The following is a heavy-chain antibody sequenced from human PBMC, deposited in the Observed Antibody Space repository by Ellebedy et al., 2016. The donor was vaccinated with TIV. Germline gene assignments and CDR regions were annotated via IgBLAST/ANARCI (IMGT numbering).Heavy chain of an antibody. V-gene: IGHV1-46*01. CDR1: GGTFSSYA. Sequence: AASVKVSCKASGGTFSSYAISWVRQAPGQGLEWMGIINPSGGSTSYAQKFQGRVTMTRDTSTSTVYMELSSLRSEDTAVYYCAREQGSAGPNDAFDIWGQGTMVTVSS. CDR2: INPSGGST. J-gene: IGHJ3*02. CDR3: AREQGSAGPNDAFDI. D-gene: IGHD6-13*01.